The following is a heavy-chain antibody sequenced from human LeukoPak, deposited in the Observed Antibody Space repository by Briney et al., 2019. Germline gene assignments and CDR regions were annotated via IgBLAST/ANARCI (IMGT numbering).Heavy chain of an antibody. D-gene: IGHD6-19*01. CDR2: ISSTSSLI. J-gene: IGHJ4*02. CDR1: GFTCSSFN. Sequence: PGGSLRLSCAASGFTCSSFNMNWVRQAPGPGLEWVSSISSTSSLIWYVDSLKGRFTISRDNAKNSLYLQMDSLRAEDTAIYYCARYNSGWNDYWGQGTLVTVSS. V-gene: IGHV3-21*01. CDR3: ARYNSGWNDY.